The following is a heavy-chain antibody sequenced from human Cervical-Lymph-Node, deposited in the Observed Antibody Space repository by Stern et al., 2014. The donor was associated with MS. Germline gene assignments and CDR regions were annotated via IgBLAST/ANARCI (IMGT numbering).Heavy chain of an antibody. CDR1: GFGFCDYW. CDR2: INKEGRRT. J-gene: IGHJ4*02. V-gene: IGHV3-74*02. Sequence: EVQLVESGGGLVQSGGSLRLSCAASGFGFCDYWMHWVRQAPGKGLVWVSRINKEGRRTWYADSVKGRFAISRDNAKNTLYLQMDSLRTEYTGVYYCATLYGPLDYWGQGTLVPVSS. D-gene: IGHD4-17*01. CDR3: ATLYGPLDY.